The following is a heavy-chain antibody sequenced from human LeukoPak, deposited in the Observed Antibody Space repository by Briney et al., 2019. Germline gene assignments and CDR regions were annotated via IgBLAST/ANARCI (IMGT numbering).Heavy chain of an antibody. J-gene: IGHJ3*02. Sequence: PSETLSLTCTVSDGSISSSSYCWGWIRQPPGKGLEWIGTIYYSGSTYYSPSLKSRVAISVDTSKNQFSLKLSSVTAADTAVYYCANYCSSSSCHIRRAFDIWGQGTMVTVSS. CDR2: IYYSGST. V-gene: IGHV4-39*01. D-gene: IGHD2-2*02. CDR1: DGSISSSSYC. CDR3: ANYCSSSSCHIRRAFDI.